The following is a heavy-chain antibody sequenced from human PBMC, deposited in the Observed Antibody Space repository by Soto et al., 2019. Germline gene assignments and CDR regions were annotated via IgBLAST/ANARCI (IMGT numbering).Heavy chain of an antibody. CDR1: GFTISTNY. J-gene: IGHJ4*03. Sequence: EVQLVESGGALVQPGESLRLSCAASGFTISTNYISWVRQAPGKGLEWVSALYSGGTTYYADSVKGRFTISGDSSKNTVDLQMNTLRSEDTAVYYCASQQSTSSTYVNWGQGTLVTVSS. CDR2: LYSGGTT. V-gene: IGHV3-66*04. CDR3: ASQQSTSSTYVN. D-gene: IGHD6-6*01.